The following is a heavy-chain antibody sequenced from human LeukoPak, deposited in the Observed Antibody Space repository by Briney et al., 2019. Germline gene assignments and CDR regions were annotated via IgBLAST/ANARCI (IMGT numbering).Heavy chain of an antibody. V-gene: IGHV1-69*13. Sequence: SVKVSCKASGYTFTGYYMHWVRQAPGQGLEWMGGIIPIFGTANYAQKFQGRVTITADESTSTAYMELSSLRSEDTAVYYCARADSSGYSYYFDYWGQGTLVTVSS. CDR3: ARADSSGYSYYFDY. D-gene: IGHD3-22*01. CDR1: GYTFTGYY. J-gene: IGHJ4*02. CDR2: IIPIFGTA.